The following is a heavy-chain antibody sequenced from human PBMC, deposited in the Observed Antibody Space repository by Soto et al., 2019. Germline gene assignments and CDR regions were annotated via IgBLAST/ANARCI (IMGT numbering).Heavy chain of an antibody. Sequence: GSLRLSGAASGFTGSNYAMSWVRQAPGKGPEWVSAISGSGGSTYYADSVKGRFTISRDNSKNTLYLQMNSLRVEDTAIYYCAKDFVFGDYVVYWGQGTLVTVS. D-gene: IGHD3-10*01. V-gene: IGHV3-23*01. CDR2: ISGSGGST. J-gene: IGHJ4*02. CDR1: GFTGSNYA. CDR3: AKDFVFGDYVVY.